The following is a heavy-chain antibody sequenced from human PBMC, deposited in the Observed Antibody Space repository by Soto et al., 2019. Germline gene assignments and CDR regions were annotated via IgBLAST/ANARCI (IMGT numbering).Heavy chain of an antibody. CDR3: ARRGNYYDSSLRAFDI. V-gene: IGHV1-69*06. Sequence: QVQLVQSGAEVKKPGSSVKVSCKASGGTFSSYAISWVRQAPGQGLEWMGGIIPIFGTANYAQKFQGRVTITADKSTSTAYMELSSLRSEHTAVYYCARRGNYYDSSLRAFDIWGQGTMVTVSS. J-gene: IGHJ3*02. D-gene: IGHD3-22*01. CDR2: IIPIFGTA. CDR1: GGTFSSYA.